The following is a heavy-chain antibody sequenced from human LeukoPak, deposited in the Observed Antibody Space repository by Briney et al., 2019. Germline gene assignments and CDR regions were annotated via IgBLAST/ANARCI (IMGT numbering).Heavy chain of an antibody. CDR1: GFTFSSYA. J-gene: IGHJ5*02. D-gene: IGHD3-10*01. CDR2: ISGRCGSK. Sequence: GGSLRLSCAASGFTFSSYAMSGVRRAPGEGGEGVSAISGRCGSKYYADSVKGRFTIYRDNYKNTLYLQMNSLRAEERAVYYCASLVRGVIPSMEFEPWGQGTLVSVFS. V-gene: IGHV3-23*01. CDR3: ASLVRGVIPSMEFEP.